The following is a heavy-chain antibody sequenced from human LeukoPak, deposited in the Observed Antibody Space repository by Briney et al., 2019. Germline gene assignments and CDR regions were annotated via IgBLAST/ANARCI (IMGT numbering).Heavy chain of an antibody. J-gene: IGHJ4*02. CDR3: ARCDARYGDFPSTLDY. Sequence: ASVKVSCKASGYTFTGYYMHWVRQAPGQGLEWMGWINPNSGGTNYAQKFQGRVTMTRDTSISTAYMELSRLRSDGTAVYYCARCDARYGDFPSTLDYWGQGTLVTVSS. CDR1: GYTFTGYY. D-gene: IGHD4-17*01. CDR2: INPNSGGT. V-gene: IGHV1-2*02.